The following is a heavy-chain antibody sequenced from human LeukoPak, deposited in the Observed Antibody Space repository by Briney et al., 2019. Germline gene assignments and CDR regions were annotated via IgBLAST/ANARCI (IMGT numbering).Heavy chain of an antibody. CDR2: ISAYNGNT. Sequence: GASVKVSCKASGGTFSSYAISWVRQAPGQGLEWMGWISAYNGNTNYAQKLQGRVTMTTDTSTSTAYMELRSLRSDDTAVYYCARGKAAAVPSDFDYWGQGTLVTVSS. CDR1: GGTFSSYA. CDR3: ARGKAAAVPSDFDY. V-gene: IGHV1-18*01. J-gene: IGHJ4*02. D-gene: IGHD6-13*01.